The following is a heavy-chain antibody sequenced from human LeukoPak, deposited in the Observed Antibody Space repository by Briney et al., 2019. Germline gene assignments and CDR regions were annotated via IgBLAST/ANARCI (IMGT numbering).Heavy chain of an antibody. CDR1: GGSFSGYY. J-gene: IGHJ4*02. CDR3: ARALTWTGGVFDY. CDR2: INHSGST. D-gene: IGHD1-14*01. Sequence: SETLSLTCAVYGGSFSGYYWSWIRQPPGKGLEWIGEINHSGSTNYNPSLKSRVTISVDTSKNQFSLKLSSVTAADTAVYYCARALTWTGGVFDYWGQGTLVTVSS. V-gene: IGHV4-34*01.